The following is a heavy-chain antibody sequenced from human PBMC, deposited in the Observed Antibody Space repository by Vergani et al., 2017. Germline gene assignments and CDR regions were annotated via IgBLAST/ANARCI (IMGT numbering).Heavy chain of an antibody. CDR1: GFTFSSYS. CDR2: ISSSSSYI. V-gene: IGHV3-21*01. Sequence: EVQLVESGGGLVKPGGSLRLSCAASGFTFSSYSMNWVRQAPGKGLEWVSSISSSSSYIYYAYSVKGRFTISRDNAKNSLYLQMNSLRVEDTAVYYCARDTFFGGYDYNWFDPWGQGTLVTVSS. CDR3: ARDTFFGGYDYNWFDP. J-gene: IGHJ5*02. D-gene: IGHD2/OR15-2a*01.